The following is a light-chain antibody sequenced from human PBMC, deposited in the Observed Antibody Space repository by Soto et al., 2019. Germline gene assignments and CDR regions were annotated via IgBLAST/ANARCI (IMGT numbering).Light chain of an antibody. CDR3: MQALQTPLT. V-gene: IGKV2-28*01. CDR1: QSLLHSSGNNY. J-gene: IGKJ4*01. Sequence: DIVMTQSPLSLPVTPGESASISYRSSQSLLHSSGNNYLDWYLQKPGQSPQLLIYLGSNRAPGVPDKFSGSGSGTDFTLKISRVEAEDVGVYYCMQALQTPLTFGGGTKVEIK. CDR2: LGS.